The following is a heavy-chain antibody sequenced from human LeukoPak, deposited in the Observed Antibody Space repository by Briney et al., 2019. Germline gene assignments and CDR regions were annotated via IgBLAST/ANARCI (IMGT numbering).Heavy chain of an antibody. J-gene: IGHJ4*02. V-gene: IGHV4-4*02. D-gene: IGHD4-17*01. Sequence: SGTLSLTCAVSGGSISDNNWWSWVRQPPGKGLEWIGEIYHSGSTNYNSSLKSRVIISIDKSKNQFSLKVTSVTAADTAVYYCARDYGDPYYFDYWGQGTLVTVSS. CDR2: IYHSGST. CDR3: ARDYGDPYYFDY. CDR1: GGSISDNNW.